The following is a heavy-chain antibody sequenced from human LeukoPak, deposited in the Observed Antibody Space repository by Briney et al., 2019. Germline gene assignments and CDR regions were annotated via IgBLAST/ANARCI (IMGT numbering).Heavy chain of an antibody. V-gene: IGHV3-48*01. CDR1: GFTVSSNY. J-gene: IGHJ4*02. Sequence: PGGSLRLSCAASGFTVSSNYMSWVRQAPGKGLEWVSYISSSSSTIYYADSVKGRFTISRDNAKNSLYLQMNSLRAEDTAVYYCARERTYDSSGYFFDYWGQGTLVTVSS. CDR2: ISSSSSTI. CDR3: ARERTYDSSGYFFDY. D-gene: IGHD3-22*01.